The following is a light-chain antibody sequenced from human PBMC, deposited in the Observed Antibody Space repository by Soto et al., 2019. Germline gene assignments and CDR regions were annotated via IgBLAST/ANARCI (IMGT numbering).Light chain of an antibody. V-gene: IGLV1-44*01. CDR1: SSNIGSNT. CDR3: AAWDDSLDGL. J-gene: IGLJ2*01. Sequence: QSVLTQPPSASGTPGQRVTISCSGSSSNIGSNTVNWHQQLPGTAPKLLFYSNNQRPSGVPDRFSGSKSGTSASLAISRLQSDDAAYYYSAAWDDSLDGLFGGGTKLTVL. CDR2: SNN.